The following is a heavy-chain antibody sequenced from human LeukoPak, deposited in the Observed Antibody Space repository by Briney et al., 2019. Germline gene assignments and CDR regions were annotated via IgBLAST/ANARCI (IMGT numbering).Heavy chain of an antibody. V-gene: IGHV3-74*01. CDR3: ARVASGSYNWFDP. Sequence: GGSLRLSCAASGFTFDDYAMHWVRQAPGKGLEWVSRINTDGSRTTYADSVKGRFTISRDNAKNTVYLQMNSLRAEDTAVYYCARVASGSYNWFDPWGQGTLVTVSS. CDR1: GFTFDDYA. D-gene: IGHD3-10*01. CDR2: INTDGSRT. J-gene: IGHJ5*02.